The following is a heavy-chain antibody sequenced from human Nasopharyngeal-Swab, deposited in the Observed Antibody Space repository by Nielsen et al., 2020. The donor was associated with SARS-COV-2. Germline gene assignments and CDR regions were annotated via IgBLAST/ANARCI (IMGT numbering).Heavy chain of an antibody. CDR1: GFTFDDYT. CDR2: INWNSASK. CDR3: TKGRADYSNPSFDH. Sequence: SLKISCAASGFTFDDYTMYWVRQAPGKGLEWVSGINWNSASKGYADSVKGRFTISRDNAKNSLYLLMNSLRAEDTAFYYCTKGRADYSNPSFDHWGQGTLVTVS. V-gene: IGHV3-9*01. D-gene: IGHD4-11*01. J-gene: IGHJ4*02.